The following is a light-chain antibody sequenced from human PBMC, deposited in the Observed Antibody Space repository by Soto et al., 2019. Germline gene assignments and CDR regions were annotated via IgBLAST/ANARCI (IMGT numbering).Light chain of an antibody. J-gene: IGLJ1*01. CDR2: NVR. CDR3: SSYTSSTFYV. CDR1: SSDIGAYDF. V-gene: IGLV2-14*03. Sequence: QPVLTQPASVSGSPGQSITISCTGSSSDIGAYDFVSWYQHHPGKAPKLMIYNVRYRPSGVSSRFSGSKSDNTASLSISELQAEDEADYYCSSYTSSTFYVFGTGTKLTVL.